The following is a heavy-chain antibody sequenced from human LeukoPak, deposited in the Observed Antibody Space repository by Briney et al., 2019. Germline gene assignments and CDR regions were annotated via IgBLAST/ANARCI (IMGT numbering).Heavy chain of an antibody. CDR1: GGSISSYY. Sequence: PTETLSLTCTVSGGSISSYYWSWIRRPPGKELEWIGYIYYSGSTNYNPSLKSRVTISVDTSKNQFSLKLSSVTAADTAVYYCARVSSSTSCYCDWFDPWGQGTLVTVSS. V-gene: IGHV4-59*01. CDR2: IYYSGST. CDR3: ARVSSSTSCYCDWFDP. J-gene: IGHJ5*02. D-gene: IGHD2-2*01.